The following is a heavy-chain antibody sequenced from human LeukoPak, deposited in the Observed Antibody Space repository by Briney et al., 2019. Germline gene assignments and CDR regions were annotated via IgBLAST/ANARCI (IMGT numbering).Heavy chain of an antibody. CDR1: GGTFSSYA. CDR2: IIPIFGTA. Sequence: SVKVSCKASGGTFSSYAISWVRQAPGQGLEWMGGIIPIFGTANYAQKFQGRVTITADESTSTAYMEPSSLRSEDTAVYYCARDPRYSGYDTHFSIYGMDVWGQGTTVTVSS. J-gene: IGHJ6*02. D-gene: IGHD5-12*01. V-gene: IGHV1-69*13. CDR3: ARDPRYSGYDTHFSIYGMDV.